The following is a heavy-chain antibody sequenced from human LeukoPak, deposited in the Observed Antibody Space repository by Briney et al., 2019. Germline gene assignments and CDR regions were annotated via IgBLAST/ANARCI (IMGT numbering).Heavy chain of an antibody. CDR1: GFTFSSYW. J-gene: IGHJ5*02. Sequence: PGGPLRLSCAASGFTFSSYWMNWVRQAPGKGLEWVANINQDGSAKYYVDSVEGRFTISRDNAKNSLYLQMDSLRAEDTAVYYCALGGRTGNNWFDPWGQGTLVIVSS. D-gene: IGHD1-1*01. CDR3: ALGGRTGNNWFDP. V-gene: IGHV3-7*01. CDR2: INQDGSAK.